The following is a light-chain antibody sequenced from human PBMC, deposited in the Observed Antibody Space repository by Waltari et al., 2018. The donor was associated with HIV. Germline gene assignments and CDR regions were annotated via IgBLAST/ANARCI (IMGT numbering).Light chain of an antibody. CDR3: KTRDRSGNLYV. CDR2: GKN. V-gene: IGLV3-19*01. J-gene: IGLJ1*01. CDR1: NLSTYY. Sequence: SSELTQDPAVSVALGPTVQITCQGDNLSTYYANWYQQKPGQAPVLVSYGKNRRPSEIPDRFSSSASRNKAFLTITGAQAEDEADYYCKTRDRSGNLYVFGTGTTVTVL.